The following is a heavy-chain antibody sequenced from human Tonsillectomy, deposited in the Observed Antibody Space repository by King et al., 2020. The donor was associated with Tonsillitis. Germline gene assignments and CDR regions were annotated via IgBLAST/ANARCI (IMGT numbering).Heavy chain of an antibody. Sequence: VQLLESGGDLVQPGGSLRLSCAASEFAFSSYGMSWVRQAPGKGLEWVSGIRIYYADSVKGRFTVFRDNSKNTLYLEMNSLRVEDTAVYYCARTSFGTDYWGQGTLVTVSS. J-gene: IGHJ4*02. CDR2: IRI. CDR3: ARTSFGTDY. V-gene: IGHV3-23*01. D-gene: IGHD6-13*01. CDR1: EFAFSSYG.